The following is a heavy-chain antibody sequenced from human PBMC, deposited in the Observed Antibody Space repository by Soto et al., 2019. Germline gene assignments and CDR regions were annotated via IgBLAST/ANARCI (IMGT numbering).Heavy chain of an antibody. D-gene: IGHD2-2*02. CDR2: IWYDGSNK. V-gene: IGHV3-33*01. CDR3: ARDIPAAIDYYYYGMDV. J-gene: IGHJ6*02. CDR1: GFTFSSYG. Sequence: QVQLVESGGGVVQPGRSLRLSCAASGFTFSSYGMHWVRQAPGKGLEWGAVIWYDGSNKYYADSVKGRFTISRDNSKNTLYLQMNSLRAEDTAVYYCARDIPAAIDYYYYGMDVWGQGTTVTVSS.